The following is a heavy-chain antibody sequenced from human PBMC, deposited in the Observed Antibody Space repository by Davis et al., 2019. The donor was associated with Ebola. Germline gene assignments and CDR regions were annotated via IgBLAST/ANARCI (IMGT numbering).Heavy chain of an antibody. D-gene: IGHD2-15*01. CDR3: ARGLHGGTDY. J-gene: IGHJ4*02. V-gene: IGHV3-7*04. Sequence: GESLKISCAASGFTFSSYGMHWVRQAPGKGLEWVANIKPDGSETNYVDSVKGRFTVSRDNANSSLYLQMNSLRDEDTAVYYCARGLHGGTDYWGQGTHVTVS. CDR2: IKPDGSET. CDR1: GFTFSSYG.